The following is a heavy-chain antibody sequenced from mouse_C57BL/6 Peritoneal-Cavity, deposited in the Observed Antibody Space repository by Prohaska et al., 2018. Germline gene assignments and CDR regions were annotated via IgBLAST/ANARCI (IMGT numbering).Heavy chain of an antibody. CDR3: ARSGVVRSSYGDWYFDV. Sequence: HGKSLEWIGDINPNNGGTSYNQKFKCKATLTVDKSSSTAYMELRSLTSEDSAVYYCARSGVVRSSYGDWYFDVWGTGTTVTVAS. D-gene: IGHD1-1*01. V-gene: IGHV1-26*01. J-gene: IGHJ1*03. CDR2: INPNNGGT.